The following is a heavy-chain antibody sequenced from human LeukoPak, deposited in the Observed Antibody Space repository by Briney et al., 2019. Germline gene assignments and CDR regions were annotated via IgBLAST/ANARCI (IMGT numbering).Heavy chain of an antibody. V-gene: IGHV3-64*01. CDR2: ISSNGGST. CDR3: ARAQWLRFYYYGMDV. J-gene: IGHJ6*02. CDR1: GFTFSSYA. Sequence: GGSLRLSCAASGFTFSSYAMHWVRQAPGKGLEYVSAISSNGGSTYYANSVKGRFTISRDNSKNTLYLQMGSLRAEDMAVYYCARAQWLRFYYYGMDVWGQGTTVTVSS. D-gene: IGHD5-12*01.